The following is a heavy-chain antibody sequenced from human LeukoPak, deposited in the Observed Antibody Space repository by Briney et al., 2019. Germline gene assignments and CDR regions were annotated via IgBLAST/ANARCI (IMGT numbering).Heavy chain of an antibody. J-gene: IGHJ4*02. CDR1: GFTFSSYA. V-gene: IGHV3-30-3*01. D-gene: IGHD2/OR15-2a*01. Sequence: GGSLRLSCAASGFTFSSYAMHWVRQAPGKGLEWVAVISYDGSNKYYADSVKGRFTISRNNSKNTLYLQMNSLRAEDTAVYYCARDRGGGLCHWGQGTLVTVSS. CDR2: ISYDGSNK. CDR3: ARDRGGGLCH.